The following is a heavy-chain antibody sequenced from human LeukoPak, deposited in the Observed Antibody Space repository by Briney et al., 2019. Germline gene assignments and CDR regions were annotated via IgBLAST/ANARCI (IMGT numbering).Heavy chain of an antibody. D-gene: IGHD2-21*02. V-gene: IGHV1-69*01. J-gene: IGHJ4*02. Sequence: SVKVSCKASGGTFSSYAISWVRQAPGQGLGWMGGIIPIFGTANYAQKFQGRVTITADESTSTAYMELNSLRSEDTAVYYCARDQGYCGGDCYSTFDYWGQGTLVTVSS. CDR1: GGTFSSYA. CDR3: ARDQGYCGGDCYSTFDY. CDR2: IIPIFGTA.